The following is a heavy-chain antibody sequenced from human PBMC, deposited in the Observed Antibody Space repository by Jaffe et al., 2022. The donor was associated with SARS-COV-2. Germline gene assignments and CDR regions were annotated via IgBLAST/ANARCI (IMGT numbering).Heavy chain of an antibody. CDR3: ARLRYSSSWYVEIGAFDI. Sequence: QLQLQESGPGLVKPSETLSLTCTVSGGSISSSSYYWGWIRQPPGKGLEWIGSIYYSGSTYYNPSLKSRVTISVDTSKNQFSLKLSSVTAADTAVYYCARLRYSSSWYVEIGAFDIWGQGTMVTVSS. CDR1: GGSISSSSYY. CDR2: IYYSGST. J-gene: IGHJ3*02. V-gene: IGHV4-39*01. D-gene: IGHD6-13*01.